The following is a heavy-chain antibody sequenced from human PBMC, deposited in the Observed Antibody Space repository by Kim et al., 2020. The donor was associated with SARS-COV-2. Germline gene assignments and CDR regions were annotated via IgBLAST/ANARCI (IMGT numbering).Heavy chain of an antibody. D-gene: IGHD2-15*01. Sequence: GGSLRLSCAASGFTFSSYAMSWVRQAPGKGLEWVSGISGSGDDTYYADAVKGRFTISRDNSKNTLYLQINSLRAEDTAVYYCVPHLYCSGGNCPGLIDYWGKGTLVTVSS. CDR1: GFTFSSYA. V-gene: IGHV3-23*01. CDR2: ISGSGDDT. J-gene: IGHJ4*02. CDR3: VPHLYCSGGNCPGLIDY.